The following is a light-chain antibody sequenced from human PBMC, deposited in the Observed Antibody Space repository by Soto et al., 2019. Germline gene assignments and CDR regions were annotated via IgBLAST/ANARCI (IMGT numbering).Light chain of an antibody. J-gene: IGKJ2*01. CDR1: QSVTSN. Sequence: IVMTQSPATLSVSPGERATLSCRASQSVTSNLAWYQQKPGQAPRLLMYGASTRATGIPARFSGSGSGTQFTLTISSLQSEDFAVYYCQQYNNWYTFGPGTKLEIK. CDR3: QQYNNWYT. CDR2: GAS. V-gene: IGKV3-15*01.